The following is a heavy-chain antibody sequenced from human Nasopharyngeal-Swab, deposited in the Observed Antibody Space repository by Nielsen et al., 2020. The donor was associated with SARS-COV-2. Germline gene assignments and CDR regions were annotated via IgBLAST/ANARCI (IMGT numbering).Heavy chain of an antibody. CDR2: INSDGSST. J-gene: IGHJ6*02. Sequence: QPPGKGLVWVSRINSDGSSTSYADSVKGRFTISRDNAKNTLYLQMNSLRAEDTAVYYCAREGSFRYFDWLLYPLYYGMDVWGQGTTVTVFS. D-gene: IGHD3-9*01. CDR3: AREGSFRYFDWLLYPLYYGMDV. V-gene: IGHV3-74*01.